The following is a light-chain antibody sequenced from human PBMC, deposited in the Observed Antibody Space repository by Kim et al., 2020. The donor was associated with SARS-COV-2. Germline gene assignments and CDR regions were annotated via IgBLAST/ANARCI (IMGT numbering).Light chain of an antibody. J-gene: IGKJ4*01. CDR1: QSVSSN. CDR3: QQHNNWTPLT. Sequence: EIVMTQSPATLSVSPGERATLSCRASQSVSSNLAWYQQKPGQAPRLLIYGASTRATGIPARFSGSGSGTEFTLTISSLQSEDFAVYYCQQHNNWTPLTFGGGTKVDIK. CDR2: GAS. V-gene: IGKV3-15*01.